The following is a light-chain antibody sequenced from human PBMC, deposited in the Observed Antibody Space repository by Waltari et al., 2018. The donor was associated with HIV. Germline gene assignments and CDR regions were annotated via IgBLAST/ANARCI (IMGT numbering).Light chain of an antibody. CDR1: HSNIGSTYA. CDR2: ANN. CDR3: QSYDSRLSAWV. V-gene: IGLV1-40*01. J-gene: IGLJ3*02. Sequence: QSVLTQPPSVSGAPGQRVPISCTGSHSNIGSTYAVHWYQLLPGKAPKLLIYANNNRPSGVPDRFSGSKSGASASLAITGLQAEDEADYSCQSYDSRLSAWVFGGGTKVTVL.